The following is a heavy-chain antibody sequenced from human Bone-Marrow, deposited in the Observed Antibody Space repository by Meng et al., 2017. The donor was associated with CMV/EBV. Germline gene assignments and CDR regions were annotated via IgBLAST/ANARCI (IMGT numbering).Heavy chain of an antibody. J-gene: IGHJ4*02. Sequence: GGSLRLSCVASGFTFSNYGMHWVRQAPGKGLEWVAFIRDDGNYEKYADSVKGRFIISRDIYKSTLYVQMNSLRSEDTAIYFCAKEGKRGSQDVDCWGQGTLVT. CDR3: AKEGKRGSQDVDC. D-gene: IGHD3-10*01. V-gene: IGHV3-30*02. CDR2: IRDDGNYE. CDR1: GFTFSNYG.